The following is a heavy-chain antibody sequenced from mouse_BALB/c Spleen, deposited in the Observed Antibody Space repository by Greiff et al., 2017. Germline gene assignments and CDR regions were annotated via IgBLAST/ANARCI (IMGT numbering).Heavy chain of an antibody. CDR3: ASAYYGYAMDY. CDR1: GYTFTSYY. J-gene: IGHJ4*01. CDR2: IYPGNVNT. V-gene: IGHV1S56*01. D-gene: IGHD1-1*01. Sequence: QVQLQQSGPELVKPGASVRISCKASGYTFTSYYIHWVKQRPGQGLEWIGWIYPGNVNTKYNEKFKGKATLTADKSSSTAYMQLSSLTSEDSAVYFCASAYYGYAMDYWGQGTSVTVSS.